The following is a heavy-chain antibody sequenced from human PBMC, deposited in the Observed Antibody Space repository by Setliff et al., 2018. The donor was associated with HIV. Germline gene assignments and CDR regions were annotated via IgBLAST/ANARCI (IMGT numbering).Heavy chain of an antibody. V-gene: IGHV4-4*07. CDR2: IYTSGST. J-gene: IGHJ6*02. CDR1: GGSMSSYY. Sequence: SETLSLTCTVSGGSMSSYYWSWIRQPAGKGLEWIGHIYTSGSTNYNPSVKSRVTMSVDTSKNQFSLKLSSVTAADTAVYYCVRASDLNYYGMDVWGQGPTVTV. CDR3: VRASDLNYYGMDV.